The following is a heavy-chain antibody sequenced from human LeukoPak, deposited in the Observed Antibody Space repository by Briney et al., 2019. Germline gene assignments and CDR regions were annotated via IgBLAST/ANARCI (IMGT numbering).Heavy chain of an antibody. D-gene: IGHD6-19*01. CDR1: GFTFSSYD. J-gene: IGHJ4*02. Sequence: GGSLRLSRAASGFTFSSYDMHWVRQATGKGLEWVSAIGTAGDTYYPGSVKGRFTISRENAKNSLYLQMNSLRAGDTAVYYCARARGWYSPEGFDYWGQGTLVTVSS. CDR3: ARARGWYSPEGFDY. CDR2: IGTAGDT. V-gene: IGHV3-13*01.